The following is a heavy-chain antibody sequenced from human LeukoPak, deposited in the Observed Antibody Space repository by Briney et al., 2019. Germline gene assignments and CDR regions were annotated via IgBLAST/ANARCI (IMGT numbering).Heavy chain of an antibody. V-gene: IGHV1-69*05. CDR1: AGSFSSYA. J-gene: IGHJ4*02. D-gene: IGHD2-21*02. CDR2: IIPIFGTA. Sequence: SVKVYSKASAGSFSSYASSWVRQAPGQGLEWMGRIIPIFGTANYAQKFQGRVTITTDESTSTAYMELSSLRSEDTAVYYCARDLCGGDCYSDYFDYWGQGTLVTVSS. CDR3: ARDLCGGDCYSDYFDY.